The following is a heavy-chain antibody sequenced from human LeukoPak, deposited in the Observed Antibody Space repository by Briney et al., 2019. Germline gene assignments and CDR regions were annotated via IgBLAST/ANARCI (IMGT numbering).Heavy chain of an antibody. D-gene: IGHD1-14*01. Sequence: PGGSLRLSCAASGFTFCMYAMNWVRQAPGKGLEWVSGISGGGGSTYYADSVKGRFTISRDNSKNTLYLQMNSLRAEDTAVYHCAKGRKSYYYGMDVWGQGTTVTVSS. CDR2: ISGGGGST. J-gene: IGHJ6*02. CDR1: GFTFCMYA. CDR3: AKGRKSYYYGMDV. V-gene: IGHV3-23*01.